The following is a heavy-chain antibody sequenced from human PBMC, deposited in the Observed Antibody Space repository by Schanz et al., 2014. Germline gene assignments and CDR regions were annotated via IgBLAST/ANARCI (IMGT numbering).Heavy chain of an antibody. CDR3: ARGGYSSGWSDRDIAHFDY. CDR2: IISILGIP. D-gene: IGHD6-19*01. Sequence: QVQLVQSGAEVKKPGSSVKVSCKASGGTFSSYTISWVRQAPGQGLEWMGRIISILGIPNYAQKLQGRVTMTTDTSTSTAYMELRSLRSDDTAVYYCARGGYSSGWSDRDIAHFDYWGQGTLVTVSS. CDR1: GGTFSSYT. V-gene: IGHV1-69*02. J-gene: IGHJ4*02.